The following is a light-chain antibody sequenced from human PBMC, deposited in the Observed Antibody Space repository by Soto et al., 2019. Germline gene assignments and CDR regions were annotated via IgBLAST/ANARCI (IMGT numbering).Light chain of an antibody. CDR2: AAS. Sequence: EIVLTQSPGTLTLSPGERATLSCRASQSVRSNYLAWYQQGPGQAPRLLIFAASSSATGIPDRFSGSGSGTDFPLTISRLEPEDFAVFYCQHYSTSPWTFGPGTKVDIK. J-gene: IGKJ1*01. CDR3: QHYSTSPWT. CDR1: QSVRSNY. V-gene: IGKV3-20*01.